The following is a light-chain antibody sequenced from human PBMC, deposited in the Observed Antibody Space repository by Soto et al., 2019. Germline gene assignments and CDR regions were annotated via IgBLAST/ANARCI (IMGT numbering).Light chain of an antibody. V-gene: IGKV3-15*01. CDR1: ETISTN. CDR2: GSS. J-gene: IGKJ1*01. CDR3: LRYSSSQWT. Sequence: EIVLTQSPATLSVSPGERATLSCRATETISTNLAWFQRKPVQPPRLLIYGSSTRATGIPARFSGSGSGTDFTLTITRLEPEDFAVYFCLRYSSSQWTFGQGTKVDIK.